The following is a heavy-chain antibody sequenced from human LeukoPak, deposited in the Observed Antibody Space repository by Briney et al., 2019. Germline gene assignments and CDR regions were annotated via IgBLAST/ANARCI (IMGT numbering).Heavy chain of an antibody. J-gene: IGHJ6*02. CDR2: ISGSGSGT. D-gene: IGHD3-16*01. V-gene: IGHV3-23*01. Sequence: MNXVRQAPGKGLEWVSGISGSGSGTYYADSVKGRFTISRDDSKNTLYLQMNSLRAEDTAIYYCARRSNYYVASGYAWGMDVWGQGTAVTVSS. CDR3: ARRSNYYVASGYAWGMDV.